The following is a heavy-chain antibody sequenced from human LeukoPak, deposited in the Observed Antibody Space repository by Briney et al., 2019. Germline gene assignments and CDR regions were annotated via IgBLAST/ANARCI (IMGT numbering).Heavy chain of an antibody. Sequence: PGGSLRLSCAASGFTFSSYAMSWVRQAPGRGLEWVSLISWDGGSTYYADSVKGRFTISRDNSKNSLYLQMNSLRAEDTALYYCAKDYSLRFASYYYMDVWGKGTTVTVSS. CDR1: GFTFSSYA. J-gene: IGHJ6*03. CDR3: AKDYSLRFASYYYMDV. V-gene: IGHV3-43D*03. D-gene: IGHD3-3*01. CDR2: ISWDGGST.